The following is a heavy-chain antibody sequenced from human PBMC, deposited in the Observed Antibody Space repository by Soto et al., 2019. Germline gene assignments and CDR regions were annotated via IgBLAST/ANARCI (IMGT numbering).Heavy chain of an antibody. D-gene: IGHD5-18*01. CDR3: GRHRGYTSRNSYYGMDA. V-gene: IGHV5-51*01. Sequence: GESLKISCKGSGYNFTNYWIGWVRQMPGKGLEWMGLIYPGDSGTRYNPSFEGQVTISADSNTAYLQWSSLKASDTAMYYCGRHRGYTSRNSYYGMDAWGQGTPVTVSS. CDR2: IYPGDSGT. J-gene: IGHJ6*02. CDR1: GYNFTNYW.